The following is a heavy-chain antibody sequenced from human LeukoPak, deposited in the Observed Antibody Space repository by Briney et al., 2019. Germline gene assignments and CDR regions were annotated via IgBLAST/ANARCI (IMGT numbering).Heavy chain of an antibody. V-gene: IGHV3-33*01. CDR2: IWYDGSNK. CDR1: GFTFSSYG. Sequence: GGSLTLSCAASGFTFSSYGMHWVRQAPGKGLEWVAVIWYDGSNKYYADSVKGRFTISRDNSKNTLYLQMNSLRAEDTAAYYCARGTYYDSSHFDYWGQGTLVTVSS. CDR3: ARGTYYDSSHFDY. D-gene: IGHD3-22*01. J-gene: IGHJ4*02.